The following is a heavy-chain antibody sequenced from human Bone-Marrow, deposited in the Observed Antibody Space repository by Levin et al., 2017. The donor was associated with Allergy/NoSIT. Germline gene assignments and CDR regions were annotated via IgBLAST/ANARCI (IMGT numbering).Heavy chain of an antibody. CDR2: ISYDGSNK. J-gene: IGHJ3*02. D-gene: IGHD4-17*01. CDR3: AKAASVTTGGSAFDI. V-gene: IGHV3-30*18. Sequence: GGSLRLSCAASGFTFSSYGMHWVRQAPGKGLEWVAVISYDGSNKYYADSVKGRFTISRDNSKNTLYLQMNSLRAEDTAVYYCAKAASVTTGGSAFDIWGQGTMVTVSS. CDR1: GFTFSSYG.